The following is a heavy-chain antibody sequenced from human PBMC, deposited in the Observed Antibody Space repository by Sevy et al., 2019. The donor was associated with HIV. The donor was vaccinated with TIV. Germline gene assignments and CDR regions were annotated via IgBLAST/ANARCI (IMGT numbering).Heavy chain of an antibody. V-gene: IGHV3-9*01. CDR1: GFTFDDYA. CDR2: ISWNSGSI. CDR3: AREGEGQLVRYYYYYGMDV. Sequence: GGSLRLSCAASGFTFDDYAMHWVRQAPGKGLEWVSGISWNSGSIGYADSVKGRFTISRDNAKNSLYLQMNSLRSEDTAVYYCAREGEGQLVRYYYYYGMDVWGQGTTVTVSS. J-gene: IGHJ6*02. D-gene: IGHD6-6*01.